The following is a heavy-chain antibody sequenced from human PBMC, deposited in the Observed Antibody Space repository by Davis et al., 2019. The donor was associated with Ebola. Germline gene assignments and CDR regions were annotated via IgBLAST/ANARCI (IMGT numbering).Heavy chain of an antibody. CDR1: GFTFSSYG. J-gene: IGHJ4*02. V-gene: IGHV3-30*18. Sequence: GESLKISCAASGFTFSSYGMHWVRQAPGKGLEWVAVISYDGSNKYYADSVKGRFTISRDNSKNTLYLQMNSLRAEDTAVYYCAKVSRSRIAAAGTSDQPFDYWGQGTLVTVSS. CDR2: ISYDGSNK. CDR3: AKVSRSRIAAAGTSDQPFDY. D-gene: IGHD6-13*01.